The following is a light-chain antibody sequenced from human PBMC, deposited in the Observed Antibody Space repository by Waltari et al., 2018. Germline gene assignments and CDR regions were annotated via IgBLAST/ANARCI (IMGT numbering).Light chain of an antibody. V-gene: IGLV2-8*01. CDR3: SSFAGSSQML. Sequence: QSALTQPPSASGSPGQSVTISCTGTSSAVGGFYYVSWYQQHPGKVPRLMIYEVSKRPSGVPDRFSGSKSGNTASLTVSGLQVEDEADYYCSSFAGSSQMLFGGGTKLTVL. CDR2: EVS. J-gene: IGLJ2*01. CDR1: SSAVGGFYY.